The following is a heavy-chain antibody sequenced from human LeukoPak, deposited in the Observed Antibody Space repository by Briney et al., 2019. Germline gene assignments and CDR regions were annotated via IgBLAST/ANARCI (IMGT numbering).Heavy chain of an antibody. D-gene: IGHD2-15*01. CDR1: GFTFSNYW. CDR2: IKQDGSDI. J-gene: IGHJ4*02. V-gene: IGHV3-7*01. CDR3: ARGQIVVVVAAYEYYFDY. Sequence: GGSLRLSCAASGFTFSNYWMSWVRQAPGKGLEWVANIKQDGSDIYYVDSVKGRFTISRDNAKNSLYLQMNSLRAEDTAVYYCARGQIVVVVAAYEYYFDYWGQGTLVTVSS.